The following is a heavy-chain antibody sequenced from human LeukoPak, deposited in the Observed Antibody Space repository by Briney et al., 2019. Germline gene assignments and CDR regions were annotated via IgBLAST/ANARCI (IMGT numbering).Heavy chain of an antibody. Sequence: GASVKVSCKASGYTFTGYYMHWVRQAPGQGLEWMGWINPNSGGTNYAQKFQGRVTMTRDTSISTAYMELSRLRSDDTAVYYCARTEDTMVRGVIITLLDYWGQGTLVTVSS. CDR1: GYTFTGYY. V-gene: IGHV1-2*02. D-gene: IGHD3-10*01. CDR2: INPNSGGT. J-gene: IGHJ4*02. CDR3: ARTEDTMVRGVIITLLDY.